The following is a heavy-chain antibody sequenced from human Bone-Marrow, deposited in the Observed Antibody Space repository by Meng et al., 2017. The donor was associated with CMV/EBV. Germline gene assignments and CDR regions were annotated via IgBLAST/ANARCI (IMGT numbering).Heavy chain of an antibody. J-gene: IGHJ4*02. CDR1: GFTFSSYA. V-gene: IGHV3-30-3*01. Sequence: GESLKISCAASGFTFSSYAMHWVRQAPGKGLEWVAVISYDGSNKYYADSVKGRFTISRDNSKNTLYLQINSLRAEDTAVYYCARTMIVVWGQGTLVTVSS. CDR3: ARTMIVV. D-gene: IGHD3-22*01. CDR2: ISYDGSNK.